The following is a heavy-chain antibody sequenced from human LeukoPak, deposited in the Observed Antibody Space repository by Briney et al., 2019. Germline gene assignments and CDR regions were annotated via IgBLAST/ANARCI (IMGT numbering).Heavy chain of an antibody. CDR1: GGSISSYY. CDR3: ARGLTAMVLPFDY. V-gene: IGHV4-59*01. Sequence: SETLSLTCTVSGGSISSYYWSWIRQPPGKRLEWIGYIYYSGSTNYNPSLKSRVTISVDTSKNQFSLKLSSVTAADTVVYYCARGLTAMVLPFDYWGQGTLVTVSS. D-gene: IGHD5-18*01. CDR2: IYYSGST. J-gene: IGHJ4*02.